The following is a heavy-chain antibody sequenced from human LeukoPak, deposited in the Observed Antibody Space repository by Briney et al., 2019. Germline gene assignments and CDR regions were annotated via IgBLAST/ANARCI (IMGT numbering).Heavy chain of an antibody. J-gene: IGHJ4*02. CDR1: GGSFSGYY. V-gene: IGHV4-34*01. D-gene: IGHD3-22*01. CDR3: ARGREDDSSGYLLN. Sequence: KASETLSLTCAVYGGSFSGYYWSWIRQPPGKGLEWIGEINHSGSTNYNPSLKSRVTISVDTFKNQFSLKLSSVTAADTAVYYCARGREDDSSGYLLNWGQGTLVTVSS. CDR2: INHSGST.